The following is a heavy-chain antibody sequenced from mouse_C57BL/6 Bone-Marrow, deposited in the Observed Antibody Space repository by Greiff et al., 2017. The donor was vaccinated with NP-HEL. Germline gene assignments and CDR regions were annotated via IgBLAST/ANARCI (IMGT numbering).Heavy chain of an antibody. D-gene: IGHD1-1*01. CDR3: ARDSGSSCWYCEV. V-gene: IGHV1-80*01. CDR2: IYPGDGDT. J-gene: IGHJ1*03. CDR1: GYAFSSYW. Sequence: QVQLQQSGAELVKPGASVKISCKASGYAFSSYWMNWVKQRPGKGLEWIGQIYPGDGDTNYNGKFKGKATLTVDKSSSTAYMQLSSMTSEDSAVYFCARDSGSSCWYCEVWGTGTTVTVTS.